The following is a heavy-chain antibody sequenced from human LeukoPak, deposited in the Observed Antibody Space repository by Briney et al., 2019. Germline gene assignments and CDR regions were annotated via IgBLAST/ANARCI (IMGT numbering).Heavy chain of an antibody. D-gene: IGHD2-15*01. CDR1: GGSISSSSYY. CDR3: ARVCSGGSCYPTN. Sequence: SETLSPTCTVSGGSISSSSYYWGWIRQPPGKGLEWIGSIYYSGSTYYNPSLKSRVTISVDTSKNQFSLKLSPVTAADTAVYYCARVCSGGSCYPTNWGQGTLVTVSS. V-gene: IGHV4-39*01. CDR2: IYYSGST. J-gene: IGHJ1*01.